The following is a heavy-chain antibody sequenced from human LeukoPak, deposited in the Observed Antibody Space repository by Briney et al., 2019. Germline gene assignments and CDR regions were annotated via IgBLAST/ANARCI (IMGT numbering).Heavy chain of an antibody. CDR3: ARSASELDY. J-gene: IGHJ4*02. Sequence: GGSLRLSCATSGFTFSDYYMTWIRQTPGKGLKWISYIGYSDSTVGYADSVRGRFTVSRDNAKNSLYLQMNSLRAEDTAVYYCARSASELDYWGQGTLVTVSS. CDR1: GFTFSDYY. D-gene: IGHD1-14*01. V-gene: IGHV3-11*01. CDR2: IGYSDSTV.